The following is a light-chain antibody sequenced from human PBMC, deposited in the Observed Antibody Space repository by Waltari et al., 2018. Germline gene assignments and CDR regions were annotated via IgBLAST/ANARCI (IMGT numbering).Light chain of an antibody. V-gene: IGLV3-19*01. Sequence: SSELTQDPAVSVALGQTVRITCQGASLRYYYANWYRQKPGQAPLPVMYGKHNRPPGIPDRFSCSYSGDTASLTITGAHADDEADYYCNSRDSNGNPFVFGPATKVTVL. CDR2: GKH. CDR3: NSRDSNGNPFV. J-gene: IGLJ1*01. CDR1: SLRYYY.